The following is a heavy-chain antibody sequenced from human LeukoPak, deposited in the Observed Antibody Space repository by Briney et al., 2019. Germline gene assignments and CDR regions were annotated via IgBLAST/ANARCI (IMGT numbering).Heavy chain of an antibody. D-gene: IGHD3-9*01. CDR2: IIHILGAT. CDR1: GVTFDRFA. J-gene: IGHJ5*02. Sequence: ASVKVSCTASGVTFDRFAISWVRQAPGQGLEYMGRIIHILGATNYAQKFQDRLSITATKSPSTAYMELNNLRSDDTAVYYCARLEYETQTGSEWSMDPWGQGTLATVPS. V-gene: IGHV1-69*04. CDR3: ARLEYETQTGSEWSMDP.